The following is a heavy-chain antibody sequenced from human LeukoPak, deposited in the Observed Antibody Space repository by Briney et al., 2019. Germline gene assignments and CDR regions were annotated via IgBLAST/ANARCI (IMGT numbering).Heavy chain of an antibody. J-gene: IGHJ5*02. V-gene: IGHV1-46*01. D-gene: IGHD1-26*01. CDR2: INPSGGST. CDR3: ARDNSVGDYAWWFDP. CDR1: GYTFTSYG. Sequence: GASVKVSCKASGYTFTSYGISWVRQAPGQGLEWMGVINPSGGSTSYAQKFQGRVTMTRDMSTSTDYMELSSLRSEDTAVYYCARDNSVGDYAWWFDPWGQGTLVTVPS.